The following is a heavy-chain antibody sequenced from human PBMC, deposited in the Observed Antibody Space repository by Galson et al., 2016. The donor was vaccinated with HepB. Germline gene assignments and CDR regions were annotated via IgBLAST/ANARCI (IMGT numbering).Heavy chain of an antibody. J-gene: IGHJ4*02. CDR1: GASVSSAGHY. Sequence: TLSLTCTVSGASVSSAGHYWHWIRQRPGKGLEWIGYIYYVGSPYYSPSLESRISMSLDMSKNQFSLSLRSVTAADTALYYCARDAGYSFGLGFFDNWGQGTLVTVSS. CDR3: ARDAGYSFGLGFFDN. V-gene: IGHV4-31*03. D-gene: IGHD5-18*01. CDR2: IYYVGSP.